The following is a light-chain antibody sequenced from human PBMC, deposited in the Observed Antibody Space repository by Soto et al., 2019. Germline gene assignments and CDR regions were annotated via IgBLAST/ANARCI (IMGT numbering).Light chain of an antibody. J-gene: IGKJ2*01. CDR2: AAS. CDR3: QQYNNWPPRVT. Sequence: EIVMTQSPATLSVSPGERATLSCRASQSVSSNLAWYQQKPGQAPRLLIYAASTRATGIPARFSGSGSGTEFTLTISSLQSEDFALYYCQQYNNWPPRVTFGQGTKLEIK. CDR1: QSVSSN. V-gene: IGKV3-15*01.